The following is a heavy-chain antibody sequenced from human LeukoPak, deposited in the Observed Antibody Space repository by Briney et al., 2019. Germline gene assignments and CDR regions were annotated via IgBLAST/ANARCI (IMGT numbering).Heavy chain of an antibody. CDR1: GYTLTSCD. CDR2: MNPNSGTT. D-gene: IGHD4-23*01. CDR3: TRETPSRYFDY. J-gene: IGHJ4*02. V-gene: IGHV1-8*01. Sequence: ASVKVCCMASGYTLTSCDINWVRQATGQGLEWMGWMNPNSGTTGYAQKFQGRITITSNTSISTAYMEPSSLRSEDTAVYYCTRETPSRYFDYWGQGTLVTVSS.